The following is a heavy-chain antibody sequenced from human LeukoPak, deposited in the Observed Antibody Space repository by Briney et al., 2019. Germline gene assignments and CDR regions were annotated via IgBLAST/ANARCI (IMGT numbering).Heavy chain of an antibody. CDR3: ARERHYYDSSGYYYYYYGMDV. D-gene: IGHD3-22*01. CDR1: GYTFTGYY. CDR2: INPNSGGT. V-gene: IGHV1-2*04. Sequence: ASVKVSCKASGYTFTGYYMHWVRQAPGQGLEWMGWINPNSGGTNYAQKFQGWVTMTRDTSISTAYMELSRLRSDDTAVYYCARERHYYDSSGYYYYYYGMDVWGQGTTVTVSS. J-gene: IGHJ6*02.